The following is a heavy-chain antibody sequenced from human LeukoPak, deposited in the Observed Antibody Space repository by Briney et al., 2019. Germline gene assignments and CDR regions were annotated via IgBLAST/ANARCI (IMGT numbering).Heavy chain of an antibody. J-gene: IGHJ4*02. D-gene: IGHD3-22*01. CDR1: GFTFSSYS. CDR3: ARDLDSRLSDY. CDR2: ISSSSTYK. V-gene: IGHV3-21*01. Sequence: PGGSLRLSCAASGFTFSSYSMSWVRQAPGKGLEWVSSISSSSTYKYYVDSVKGRFTISRDNAKNSLYLQMNSLRAEDTAVYYCARDLDSRLSDYWGRGTLVTVSS.